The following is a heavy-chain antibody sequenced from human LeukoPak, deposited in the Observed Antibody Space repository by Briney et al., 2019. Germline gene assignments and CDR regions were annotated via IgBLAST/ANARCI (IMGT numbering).Heavy chain of an antibody. Sequence: GGSLRLSCAASGFTFSSYNMNWVRQAPGKGLEWVSSISSSSSYIYYADSVKGRFTISRDNAKNSLYLQMNSLRAEDTAVYYCAREVTTDDAFDIWGQGTMVTVSS. CDR1: GFTFSSYN. D-gene: IGHD4-17*01. V-gene: IGHV3-21*01. CDR3: AREVTTDDAFDI. CDR2: ISSSSSYI. J-gene: IGHJ3*02.